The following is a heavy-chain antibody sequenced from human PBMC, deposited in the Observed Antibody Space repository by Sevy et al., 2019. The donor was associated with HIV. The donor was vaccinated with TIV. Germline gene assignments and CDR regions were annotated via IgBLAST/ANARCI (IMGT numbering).Heavy chain of an antibody. CDR2: ISFDGGYK. CDR1: GFIFGNYP. D-gene: IGHD5-18*01. CDR3: ARGPIQLGAVDI. Sequence: GGSLRLSCVASGFIFGNYPIHWVRQAPGEGLEWVAVISFDGGYKYFGDSVKGRFTISRDNSKTTLYLQLNSLRNEDTAVYYCARGPIQLGAVDIWGPGTKVTVSS. V-gene: IGHV3-30*04. J-gene: IGHJ3*02.